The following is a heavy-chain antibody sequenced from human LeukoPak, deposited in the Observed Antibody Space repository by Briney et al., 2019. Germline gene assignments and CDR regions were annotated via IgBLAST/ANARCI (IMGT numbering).Heavy chain of an antibody. D-gene: IGHD3-22*01. V-gene: IGHV4-39*07. CDR2: IYYSGST. Sequence: SETLSLTCTVSGGSISSSSYYWGWIRQPPGKGLEWIGSIYYSGSTYYNPSLKSRVTISVDTSKNQFSLKLSSVTAADTAVYYCARGSMGYDSSGYSLFDPWGQGTLVTVSS. CDR3: ARGSMGYDSSGYSLFDP. CDR1: GGSISSSSYY. J-gene: IGHJ5*02.